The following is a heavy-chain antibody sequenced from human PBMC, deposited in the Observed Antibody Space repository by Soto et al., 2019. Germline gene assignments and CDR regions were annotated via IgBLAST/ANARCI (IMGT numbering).Heavy chain of an antibody. V-gene: IGHV3-30*18. D-gene: IGHD1-26*01. CDR2: ISYDGSNK. Sequence: QPGGSLRLSCAASGFTFSSYGMHWVRQAPGKGLEWVAVISYDGSNKYYADSVKGRFTISRDNSKNTLYLQMNSLRAEDTAVYYCAKDLSIVLDYWGQGTLVTVSS. CDR3: AKDLSIVLDY. J-gene: IGHJ4*02. CDR1: GFTFSSYG.